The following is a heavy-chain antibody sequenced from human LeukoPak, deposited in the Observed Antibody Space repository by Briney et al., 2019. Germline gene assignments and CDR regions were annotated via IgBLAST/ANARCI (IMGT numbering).Heavy chain of an antibody. CDR3: ARLGGETTRFDL. CDR1: GFTFRNYW. J-gene: IGHJ5*02. CDR2: IKQDGILK. Sequence: GGSLRLSCGASGFTFRNYWMSWVRQAPGRGLDWVATIKQDGILKHYVDSVTGRFTISRDNAKNSLYLQMDSLRVEDTAVYYCARLGGETTRFDLWGRGVLVTVSS. D-gene: IGHD1-7*01. V-gene: IGHV3-7*01.